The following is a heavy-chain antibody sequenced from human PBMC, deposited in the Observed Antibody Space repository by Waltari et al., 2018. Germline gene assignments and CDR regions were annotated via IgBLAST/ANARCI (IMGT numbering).Heavy chain of an antibody. D-gene: IGHD5-12*01. V-gene: IGHV3-23*01. Sequence: EVQLLESGGGLVQPGGSLRLSCAASGFTFSSYAMSWVRQAPGKGLEWVSAISGRGGSTYYADSVKGRCNIYRDNSKNTLYLQMNSLRAEDTAVYYCAKIPRDGYNDWGQGTLVTVSS. CDR3: AKIPRDGYND. CDR1: GFTFSSYA. J-gene: IGHJ4*02. CDR2: ISGRGGST.